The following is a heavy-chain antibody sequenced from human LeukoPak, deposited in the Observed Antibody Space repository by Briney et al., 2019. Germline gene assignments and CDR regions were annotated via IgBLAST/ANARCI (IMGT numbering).Heavy chain of an antibody. D-gene: IGHD6-19*01. Sequence: SETLSLTCTVSGGSFSSYYWSWIRQPPGKGLEWIGYIYYSGSTNYIPSVKSRVTISVDTSKNQFSLKLSSVTAADTAVYYCARGLGQWLVRDYYYYYYMDVWGKGTTVTVSS. J-gene: IGHJ6*03. CDR1: GGSFSSYY. V-gene: IGHV4-59*01. CDR3: ARGLGQWLVRDYYYYYYMDV. CDR2: IYYSGST.